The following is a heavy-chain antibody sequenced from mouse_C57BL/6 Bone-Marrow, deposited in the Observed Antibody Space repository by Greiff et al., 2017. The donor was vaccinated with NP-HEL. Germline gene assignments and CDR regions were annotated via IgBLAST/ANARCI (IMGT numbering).Heavy chain of an antibody. V-gene: IGHV7-1*01. J-gene: IGHJ3*01. Sequence: EVHLVESGGGLVQSGRSLRLSCATSGFTFSDFYMEWVRQAPGKGLEWIAASRNKANDYTTEYSASVKGRFIVSRDTSQSILYLQMNALRAEDTAIYYCARSTMATAAWFAYWGQGTLVTVSA. CDR2: SRNKANDYTT. D-gene: IGHD2-1*01. CDR3: ARSTMATAAWFAY. CDR1: GFTFSDFY.